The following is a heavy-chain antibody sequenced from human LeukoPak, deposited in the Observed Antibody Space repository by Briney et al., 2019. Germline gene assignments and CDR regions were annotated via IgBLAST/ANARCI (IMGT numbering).Heavy chain of an antibody. CDR2: IWYDGSNK. J-gene: IGHJ4*02. CDR1: GFNVSSNY. V-gene: IGHV3-33*08. Sequence: GGSLRLSCAASGFNVSSNYMSWVRQAPGKGLEWVAVIWYDGSNKYYADSVKGRFTISRDNSKNTLYLQMNSLRAEDTAVYYCARDQISTLDYWGQGTLVTVSS. CDR3: ARDQISTLDY.